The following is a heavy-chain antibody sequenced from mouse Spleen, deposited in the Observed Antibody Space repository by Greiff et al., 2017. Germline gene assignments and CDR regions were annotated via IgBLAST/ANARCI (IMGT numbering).Heavy chain of an antibody. V-gene: IGHV5-17*01. J-gene: IGHJ4*01. D-gene: IGHD2-2*01. CDR1: GFTFSDYG. CDR2: ISSGSSTI. Sequence: EVKLVESGGGLVKPGGSLKLSCAASGFTFSDYGMHWVRQAPEKGLEWVAYISSGSSTIYYADTVKGRFTISRDNAKNTLFLQMTSLRSEDTAMYYCASGYEDYAMDYWGQGTSVTVSS. CDR3: ASGYEDYAMDY.